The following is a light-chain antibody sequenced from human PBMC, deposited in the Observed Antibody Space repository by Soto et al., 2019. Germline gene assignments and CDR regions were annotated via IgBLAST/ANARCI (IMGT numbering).Light chain of an antibody. CDR1: QSVSSY. Sequence: EIVLTQSPATLSLSPGERATLSCRASQSVSSYLAWYQQKPGQAPRLLIYDASNRATGIPARFSGSGSGTDVTLTISSLEPEDFAVYYGQQRRTFGQGTKLEIK. J-gene: IGKJ2*01. V-gene: IGKV3-11*01. CDR3: QQRRT. CDR2: DAS.